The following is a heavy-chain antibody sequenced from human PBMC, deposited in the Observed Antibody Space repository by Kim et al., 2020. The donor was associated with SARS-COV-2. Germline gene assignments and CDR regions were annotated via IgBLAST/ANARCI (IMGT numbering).Heavy chain of an antibody. D-gene: IGHD2-8*01. CDR1: GYTFTSYG. CDR2: ISAYNGNT. V-gene: IGHV1-18*01. CDR3: ARDVSVLMVYASFFGY. J-gene: IGHJ4*02. Sequence: ASVKVSCKASGYTFTSYGISWVRQAPGQGLEWMGWISAYNGNTNYAQKLQGRVTMTTDTSTSTAYMELRSLRSDDTAVYYCARDVSVLMVYASFFGYWGQGTLVTVSS.